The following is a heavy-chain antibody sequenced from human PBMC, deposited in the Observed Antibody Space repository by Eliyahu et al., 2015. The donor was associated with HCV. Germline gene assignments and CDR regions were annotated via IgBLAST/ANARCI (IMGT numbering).Heavy chain of an antibody. V-gene: IGHV4-34*01. J-gene: IGHJ4*02. CDR3: ASRKYDFWSGTPFDY. CDR2: INHSGST. D-gene: IGHD3-3*01. CDR1: GGSFSGYY. Sequence: QVQLQLWGAGLLKPSETLSLTCAVYGGSFSGYYWSWIRQPPGKGLEWIGEINHSGSTNYNPSLKSRVTISVDTSKNQFSLKLSSVTAADTAVYYCASRKYDFWSGTPFDYWGQGPLVTVSS.